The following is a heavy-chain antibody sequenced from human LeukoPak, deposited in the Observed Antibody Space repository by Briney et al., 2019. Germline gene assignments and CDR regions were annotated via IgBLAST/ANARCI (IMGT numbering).Heavy chain of an antibody. V-gene: IGHV4-39*01. J-gene: IGHJ6*03. CDR1: GGSISSSSYY. CDR2: IYYSGST. Sequence: SETLSLTCTVSGGSISSSSYYWDWIRQPPGKGLEWIGSIYYSGSTYYNPSLKSRVTISVDTSKNQFSLKLSSVTAADTAVYYCARPVISGYYYYMDVWGKGTTVTISS. D-gene: IGHD3-10*01. CDR3: ARPVISGYYYYMDV.